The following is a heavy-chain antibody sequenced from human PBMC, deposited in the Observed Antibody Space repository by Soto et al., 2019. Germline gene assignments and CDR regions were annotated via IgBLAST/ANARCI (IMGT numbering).Heavy chain of an antibody. J-gene: IGHJ5*02. Sequence: PSETLSLTCTVSGGSISSGGYYWSWIRQHPGKGLDPQHPGKGLEWIGYIYYSGFTYYNPSLKSRVTISVDTSKNQFSLKLSSVTAADTAVYYCARSISPWGQGTLVTVSS. V-gene: IGHV4-31*03. D-gene: IGHD3-3*01. CDR1: GGSISSGGYY. CDR2: IYYSGFT. CDR3: ARSISP.